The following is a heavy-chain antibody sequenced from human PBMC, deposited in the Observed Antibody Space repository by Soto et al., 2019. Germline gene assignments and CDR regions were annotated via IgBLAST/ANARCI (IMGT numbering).Heavy chain of an antibody. CDR3: ARDRGSGSEYYYYGMDV. V-gene: IGHV3-23*01. D-gene: IGHD3-3*01. CDR2: ISGSGGST. CDR1: GFTFSSYA. Sequence: GGSLRLSCAASGFTFSSYAMSWVRQAPGKGLEWVSAISGSGGSTYYADSVKGRFTISRDNSKNTLYLQMNSLRAEDTAVYYCARDRGSGSEYYYYGMDVWGQGTTVTVSS. J-gene: IGHJ6*02.